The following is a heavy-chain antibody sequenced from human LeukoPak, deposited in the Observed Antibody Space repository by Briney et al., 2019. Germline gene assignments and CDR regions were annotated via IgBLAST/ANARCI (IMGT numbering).Heavy chain of an antibody. CDR3: ARRKGDGYNSPFDY. Sequence: GESLKISWKGSGYSFPNYWIGWGRQMPGKGLEWMGNIYPADSDTSYSPSFQGQVNISAAKSISSAYLQWSSLKASDTAMYYCARRKGDGYNSPFDYWGQGILVTVSS. CDR2: IYPADSDT. V-gene: IGHV5-51*01. J-gene: IGHJ4*02. D-gene: IGHD5-24*01. CDR1: GYSFPNYW.